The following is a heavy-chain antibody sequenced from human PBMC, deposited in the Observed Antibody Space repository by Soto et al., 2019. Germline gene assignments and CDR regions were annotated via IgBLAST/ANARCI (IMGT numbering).Heavy chain of an antibody. CDR3: ARGTDAGYDFWSGYQRQRRNNWFDP. CDR1: GYTFTSYD. D-gene: IGHD3-3*01. V-gene: IGHV1-8*01. J-gene: IGHJ5*02. Sequence: ASVKVSCKASGYTFTSYDINWARQATGQGLEWMGWMNPNSGNTGYAQKFQGRVTMTRNTSISTAYMELSSLRSEDTAVYYCARGTDAGYDFWSGYQRQRRNNWFDPWGQGTLVTVSS. CDR2: MNPNSGNT.